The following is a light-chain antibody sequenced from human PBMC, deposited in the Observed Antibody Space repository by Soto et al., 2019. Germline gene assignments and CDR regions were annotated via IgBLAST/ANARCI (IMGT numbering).Light chain of an antibody. CDR3: QQYDVHPKT. CDR1: ENIKNW. CDR2: DAS. Sequence: IQITQSPSTLSAALGDRVTITFLASENIKNWLDWYQQPAGKAPKVLISDASRLEAGVPSRFSGSGSGTDFTLTITSLQTDDFGTYYCQQYDVHPKTFGQGTKVDIK. J-gene: IGKJ1*01. V-gene: IGKV1-5*01.